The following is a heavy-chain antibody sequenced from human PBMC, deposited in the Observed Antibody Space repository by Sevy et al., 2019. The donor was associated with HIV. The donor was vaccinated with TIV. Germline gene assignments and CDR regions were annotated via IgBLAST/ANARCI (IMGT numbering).Heavy chain of an antibody. CDR2: ISYDGSNK. D-gene: IGHD3-3*01. J-gene: IGHJ6*02. CDR1: GFTFSSYA. V-gene: IGHV3-30-3*01. CDR3: ARDGYIVTIFGVVIQPIHYYYCMDV. Sequence: GGSLRLSCAASGFTFSSYAMHWVRQAPGKGLEWVAVISYDGSNKYYADSVSGRFTISRDNSKNTLYLQMNSLEAEDTAVYYCARDGYIVTIFGVVIQPIHYYYCMDVWGQGTTVTVSS.